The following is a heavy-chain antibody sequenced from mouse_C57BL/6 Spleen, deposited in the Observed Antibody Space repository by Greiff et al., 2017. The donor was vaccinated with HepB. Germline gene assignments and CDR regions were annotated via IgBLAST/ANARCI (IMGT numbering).Heavy chain of an antibody. CDR3: ARRDYGSTHWYFDF. CDR1: GYTFTSYW. J-gene: IGHJ1*03. V-gene: IGHV1-50*01. Sequence: VQLQQPGAELVKPGASVKLSCKASGYTFTSYWMQWVKQRPGQGLEWIGEIDPSDSYTNYNQKFKGKATLTVDTSSSTAYMQLSSLTSDDSAVYYCARRDYGSTHWYFDFWGTGTTVTVSS. D-gene: IGHD1-1*01. CDR2: IDPSDSYT.